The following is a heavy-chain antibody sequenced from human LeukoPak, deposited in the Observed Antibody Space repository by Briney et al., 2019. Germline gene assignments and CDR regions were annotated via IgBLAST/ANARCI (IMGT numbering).Heavy chain of an antibody. CDR2: VKPNSGDT. Sequence: GASVKVSCKASGYTFTDYYIQWVRHAPGQGPEWMGWVKPNSGDTNYAQKFQGRVTMTRDTSISTAFMELSRLRSDDTAVYYCVRLLWFGDLVYFDSWGQGTLVVVSS. J-gene: IGHJ4*02. D-gene: IGHD3-10*01. CDR3: VRLLWFGDLVYFDS. V-gene: IGHV1-2*02. CDR1: GYTFTDYY.